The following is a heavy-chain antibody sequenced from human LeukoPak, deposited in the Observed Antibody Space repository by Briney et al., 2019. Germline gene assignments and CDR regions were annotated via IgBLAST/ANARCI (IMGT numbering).Heavy chain of an antibody. CDR1: GYSISSGYY. D-gene: IGHD3-22*01. CDR2: IYHSGST. CDR3: ARAIESYYYDSSGYYSGYYFDY. V-gene: IGHV4-38-2*02. Sequence: SETLSLTCTVSGYSISSGYYWGWIRQPPGKGLEWIGSIYHSGSTYYNPSLKSRVTISVDTSKNQFSLKLSSVTAADTAVYYCARAIESYYYDSSGYYSGYYFDYWGQGTLVTVSS. J-gene: IGHJ4*02.